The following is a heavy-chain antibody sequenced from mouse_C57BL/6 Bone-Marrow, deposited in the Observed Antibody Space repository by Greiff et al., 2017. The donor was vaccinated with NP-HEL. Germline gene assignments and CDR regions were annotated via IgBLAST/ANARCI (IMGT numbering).Heavy chain of an antibody. CDR1: GYAFSSSW. CDR3: ASRGLPVVATDFDY. Sequence: LQESGPELVKPGASVKISCKASGYAFSSSWMNWVKQRPGKGLEWIGRIYPGDGDTNYNGKFKGKATLTADKSSSTAYMQLSSLTSEDSAVYFCASRGLPVVATDFDYWGQGTTLTVSS. V-gene: IGHV1-82*01. J-gene: IGHJ2*01. CDR2: IYPGDGDT. D-gene: IGHD1-1*01.